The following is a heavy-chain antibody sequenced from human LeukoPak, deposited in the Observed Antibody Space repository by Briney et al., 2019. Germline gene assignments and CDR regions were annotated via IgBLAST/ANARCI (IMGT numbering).Heavy chain of an antibody. V-gene: IGHV3-9*01. J-gene: IGHJ4*02. Sequence: GGSLRLSCAASGFTFDDYAMHWVRQAPGKSLEWVSGISWNSGSIGYADSVKGRFTISRDNAKNSLYLQMNSLRAEDTALYYCAKDLGPYYDSSGYSNWGQGTLVTVSS. CDR3: AKDLGPYYDSSGYSN. D-gene: IGHD3-22*01. CDR2: ISWNSGSI. CDR1: GFTFDDYA.